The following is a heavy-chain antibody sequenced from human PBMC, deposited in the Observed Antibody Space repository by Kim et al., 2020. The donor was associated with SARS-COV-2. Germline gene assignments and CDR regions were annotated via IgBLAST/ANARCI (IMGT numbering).Heavy chain of an antibody. J-gene: IGHJ6*02. Sequence: SETLSLTCTVSGGSISSGGYYWSWIRQHPGKGLEWIGYIYYSGSTYYNPSLKSRVTISVDTSKNQFSLKLSSVTAADTAVYYCARDRVLRGMDVWGQGTTVTVSS. V-gene: IGHV4-31*03. CDR1: GGSISSGGYY. CDR2: IYYSGST. CDR3: ARDRVLRGMDV. D-gene: IGHD3-10*01.